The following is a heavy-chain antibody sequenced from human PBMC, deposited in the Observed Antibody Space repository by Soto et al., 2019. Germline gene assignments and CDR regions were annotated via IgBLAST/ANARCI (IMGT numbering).Heavy chain of an antibody. CDR1: GLTLSNYW. V-gene: IGHV3-74*03. CDR3: AKVKGGSGARGDPLDL. D-gene: IGHD2-15*01. CDR2: INSDGITT. Sequence: EVQLVESGGGPVQAGGSLRLSCAASGLTLSNYWMQWVRPGPGKGLVWVAHINSDGITTKYAESVKGRFTISRDDAKNMLYLQMNSLRHDDTAVYDCAKVKGGSGARGDPLDLWGQGILVTVSS. J-gene: IGHJ5*02.